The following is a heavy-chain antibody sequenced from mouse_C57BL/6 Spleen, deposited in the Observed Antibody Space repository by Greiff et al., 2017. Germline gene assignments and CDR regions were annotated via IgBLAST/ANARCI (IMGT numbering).Heavy chain of an antibody. V-gene: IGHV5-6*01. J-gene: IGHJ4*01. CDR2: ISSGGSYT. Sequence: VQLKESGGDLVKPGGSLKLSCAASGFTFSSYGMSWVRQTPDKRLEWVATISSGGSYTYYPDSVKGRFTISRDNAKNTLYLQMSSLKSEDTAMYYCARAGDDGYYRGEYAMDYWGQGTSVTVSS. CDR3: ARAGDDGYYRGEYAMDY. D-gene: IGHD2-3*01. CDR1: GFTFSSYG.